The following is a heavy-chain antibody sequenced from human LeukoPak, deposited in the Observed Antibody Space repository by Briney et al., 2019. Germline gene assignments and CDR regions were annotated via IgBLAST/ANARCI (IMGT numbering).Heavy chain of an antibody. D-gene: IGHD4-11*01. CDR2: ISAYNGNT. CDR1: GYTFTSYG. J-gene: IGHJ5*02. Sequence: GDSVKVSCKASGYTFTSYGISWVRQAPGQGLGWMGWISAYNGNTNYAQKLQGRVTMTTDTSTSTAYMELRSLRSDDTAVYYCARHDYSNYDWFDPWGQGTLVTVSS. V-gene: IGHV1-18*01. CDR3: ARHDYSNYDWFDP.